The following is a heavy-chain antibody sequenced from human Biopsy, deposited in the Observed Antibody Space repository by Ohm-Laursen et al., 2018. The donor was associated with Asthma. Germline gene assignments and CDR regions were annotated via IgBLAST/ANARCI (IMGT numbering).Heavy chain of an antibody. Sequence: SLRLSCSASGFTFSDYYMSWIRQAPGKGMEWISYINGKSNSIEYADSVKGRFTISRDNAKNSLYLQRNSLRAEDTAVYYCARDSYSSGLYDDFESWGQGTLVTVSS. V-gene: IGHV3-11*01. CDR1: GFTFSDYY. CDR3: ARDSYSSGLYDDFES. J-gene: IGHJ4*02. CDR2: INGKSNSI. D-gene: IGHD6-19*01.